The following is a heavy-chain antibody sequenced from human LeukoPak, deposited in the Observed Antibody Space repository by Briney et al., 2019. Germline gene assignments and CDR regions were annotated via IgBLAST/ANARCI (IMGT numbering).Heavy chain of an antibody. D-gene: IGHD3-9*01. Sequence: PGGSLRLSCVASGFTFSRYAMSWVRQAPGKGLEWVSATSGSGGYTYYADSVKGRFTISRDNSKNTVYLQMNSLRVEDTAVYYCAKDPQGNRSDWFIRYFDSWGQGALVTVSS. V-gene: IGHV3-23*01. J-gene: IGHJ4*02. CDR1: GFTFSRYA. CDR2: TSGSGGYT. CDR3: AKDPQGNRSDWFIRYFDS.